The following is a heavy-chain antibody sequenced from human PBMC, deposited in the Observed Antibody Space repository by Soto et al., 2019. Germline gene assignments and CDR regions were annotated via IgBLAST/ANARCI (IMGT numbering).Heavy chain of an antibody. CDR2: IDTYGSAT. Sequence: GGSLRLSCAASGFSLSVYWMHWVRQAPGKGLAWVSRIDTYGSATKYADSVEGRFSISKDNAENTLYLQMNNLRAEDTAVYYCARVLKSSGWDKDVFDIWGQGTMVTVSS. CDR3: ARVLKSSGWDKDVFDI. V-gene: IGHV3-74*01. CDR1: GFSLSVYW. D-gene: IGHD6-19*01. J-gene: IGHJ3*02.